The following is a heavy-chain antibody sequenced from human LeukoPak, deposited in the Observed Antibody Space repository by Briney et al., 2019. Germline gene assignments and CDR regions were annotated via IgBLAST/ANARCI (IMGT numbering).Heavy chain of an antibody. CDR1: GGSFSGYY. CDR3: AREVLGPYYFDY. CDR2: INHSGST. V-gene: IGHV4-34*01. J-gene: IGHJ4*02. D-gene: IGHD2-8*02. Sequence: SETLSLTCAVYGGSFSGYYWSWIRQPPGKGLEWIGEINHSGSTNYNPSLKSRVTISVDTSKNQFSLKLSSVTAADTAVYYCAREVLGPYYFDYWGQGTLVTVSS.